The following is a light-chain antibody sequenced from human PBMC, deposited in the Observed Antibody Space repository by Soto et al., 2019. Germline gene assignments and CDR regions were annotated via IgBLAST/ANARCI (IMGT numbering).Light chain of an antibody. Sequence: EIVMTQSPATLSVSPGERATLSCRASQRIDTSLAWYQQRPGQAPRLLQYNAATRATGIPARFSGRGFGTEFTLTISSLQSEDFALYYCQQYYKWPPFTFGPGTKVDIK. CDR3: QQYYKWPPFT. J-gene: IGKJ3*01. CDR2: NAA. V-gene: IGKV3-15*01. CDR1: QRIDTS.